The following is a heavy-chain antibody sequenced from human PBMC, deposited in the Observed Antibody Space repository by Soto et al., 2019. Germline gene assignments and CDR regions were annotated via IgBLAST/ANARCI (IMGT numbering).Heavy chain of an antibody. CDR3: ARCRGDCYYNF. J-gene: IGHJ1*01. CDR2: ISISGTTI. CDR1: GFTLSDYF. Sequence: QVQLVESGGGLVKPGGSLRLSCAASGFTLSDYFMTWIRKATGKGLEWVSDISISGTTIHYADSVRGRFTISRDNAKNSLWLQMNTLRAEDTALYCCARCRGDCYYNFWGQRFLVTVSS. D-gene: IGHD3-10*01. V-gene: IGHV3-11*01.